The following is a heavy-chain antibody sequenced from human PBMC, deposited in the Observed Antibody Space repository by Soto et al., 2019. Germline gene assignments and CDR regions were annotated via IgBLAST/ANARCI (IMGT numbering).Heavy chain of an antibody. J-gene: IGHJ4*02. V-gene: IGHV4-34*01. CDR1: GGSFSGYY. Sequence: SETLSLTCAVYGGSFSGYYWSWIRQPPGKGLEWIGEINHSGSTNYNPSLKSRVTISVDTSKNQFSLKLSSVTAADTAVYYCARGRPPDYDSSGYYYGPNDYWGQGTLVTVSS. CDR2: INHSGST. D-gene: IGHD3-22*01. CDR3: ARGRPPDYDSSGYYYGPNDY.